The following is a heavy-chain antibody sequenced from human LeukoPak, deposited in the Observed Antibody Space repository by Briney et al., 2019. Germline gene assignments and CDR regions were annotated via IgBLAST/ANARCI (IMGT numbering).Heavy chain of an antibody. D-gene: IGHD3-22*01. CDR3: AGGYYYDASGYYY. J-gene: IGHJ4*02. CDR2: INPSGGST. V-gene: IGHV1-46*01. Sequence: APVKPSCKASGYTFTSYYMHWVRQSPGQGLEWMGIINPSGGSTSYAQKFQGRLTMTRDTSTSTVYMELSSLRSEDTAVYYCAGGYYYDASGYYYGGGDTGDTVSS. CDR1: GYTFTSYY.